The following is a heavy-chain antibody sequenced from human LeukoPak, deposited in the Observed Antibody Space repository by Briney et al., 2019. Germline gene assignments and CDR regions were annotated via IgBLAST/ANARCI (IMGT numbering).Heavy chain of an antibody. Sequence: PGGSLRLSCAASGFTFSIYGMQRVRQAPGKGLVCGSRINSDGSSTSYADSAKGRFTISRDNAKNTLYLQINSLRAEDTAVYYCARGDYGSGSLNYWFFDLWGRGTLVTVSS. CDR2: INSDGSST. D-gene: IGHD3-10*01. J-gene: IGHJ2*01. CDR3: ARGDYGSGSLNYWFFDL. V-gene: IGHV3-74*01. CDR1: GFTFSIYG.